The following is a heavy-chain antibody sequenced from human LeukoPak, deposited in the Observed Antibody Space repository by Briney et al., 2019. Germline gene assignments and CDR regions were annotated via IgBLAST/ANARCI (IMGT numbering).Heavy chain of an antibody. CDR3: ARVLNSGSLRGNWFDP. CDR2: ISANNNNA. V-gene: IGHV1-18*01. CDR1: GYSFTTYG. D-gene: IGHD1-26*01. Sequence: AASVKVSCKASGYSFTTYGISWVRQAPGQGLEWMGWISANNNNADNVQKLQGRVTMTTDTSTSTAYMGLRSLRSDDTAVYYCARVLNSGSLRGNWFDPWGQGTLVTVSS. J-gene: IGHJ5*02.